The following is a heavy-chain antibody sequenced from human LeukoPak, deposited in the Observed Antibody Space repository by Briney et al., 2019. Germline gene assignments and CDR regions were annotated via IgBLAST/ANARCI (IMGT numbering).Heavy chain of an antibody. CDR2: INHSGST. Sequence: SETLSLTCAVYGGSFSGYYWSWIRQPPGKGQEWIGEINHSGSTNYNPSLKSRVTISGDTSKTQFSLKLSSVTAADTAVYYCAGGLSGDILTGREGCFDYWGQGTLVTVSS. CDR3: AGGLSGDILTGREGCFDY. V-gene: IGHV4-34*01. CDR1: GGSFSGYY. J-gene: IGHJ4*02. D-gene: IGHD3-9*01.